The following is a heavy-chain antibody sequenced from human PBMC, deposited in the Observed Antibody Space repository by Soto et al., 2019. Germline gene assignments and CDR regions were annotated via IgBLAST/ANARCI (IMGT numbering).Heavy chain of an antibody. CDR1: GYTFTSTG. J-gene: IGHJ4*02. CDR2: ISGFNDKT. D-gene: IGHD3-10*01. CDR3: ARDLGGSGSYYTEY. Sequence: ASVKISCKASGYTFTSTGISWVRQAPGQGPEWMGWISGFNDKTNYAQKFQGRVTMTADTSTTTAYMEMRSLTSDDTAVYYCARDLGGSGSYYTEYWGQGTLVTVSS. V-gene: IGHV1-18*01.